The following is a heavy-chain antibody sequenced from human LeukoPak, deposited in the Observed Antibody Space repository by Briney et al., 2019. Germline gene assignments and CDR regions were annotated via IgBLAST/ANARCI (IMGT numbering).Heavy chain of an antibody. CDR2: ISYDGSNK. V-gene: IGHV3-30*18. CDR3: AKSSSSWTNWFDP. Sequence: GGSLRLSCAASGFTFSSYGMHWVRQAPGKGLXXXAVISYDGSNKYYADSVKGRFTISRDNSKNTLYLQMNSLRAEDTAVYYCAKSSSSWTNWFDPWGQGTLVTVSS. J-gene: IGHJ5*02. CDR1: GFTFSSYG. D-gene: IGHD6-13*01.